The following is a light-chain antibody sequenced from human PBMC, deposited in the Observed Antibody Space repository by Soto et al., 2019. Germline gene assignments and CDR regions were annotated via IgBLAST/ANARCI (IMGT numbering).Light chain of an antibody. CDR1: SSDVGGYNY. J-gene: IGLJ3*02. Sequence: QSALTQPPSASGSPGQSLTISCTGTSSDVGGYNYVSWYQQHPGKVPKLMIYEVSKRPSGVPDRFSGSKSGNTASLTVSGLQAEDEADYYCSSYAGSNNWVFGGGTKVTVL. CDR2: EVS. V-gene: IGLV2-8*01. CDR3: SSYAGSNNWV.